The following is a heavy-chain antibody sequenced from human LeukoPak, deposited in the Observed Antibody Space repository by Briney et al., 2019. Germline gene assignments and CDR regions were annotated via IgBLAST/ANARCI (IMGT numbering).Heavy chain of an antibody. CDR2: ISSSSSTI. V-gene: IGHV3-48*01. Sequence: GGSLRLSCAASGFTFSSYSMKWVRQAPGKGLEWVSYISSSSSTIYYADSVKGRFTISRDNAKNSLYLQMNSLRAEDTAVYYCARERDYGDYRFDYWGQGTLVTVSS. CDR3: ARERDYGDYRFDY. CDR1: GFTFSSYS. J-gene: IGHJ4*02. D-gene: IGHD4-17*01.